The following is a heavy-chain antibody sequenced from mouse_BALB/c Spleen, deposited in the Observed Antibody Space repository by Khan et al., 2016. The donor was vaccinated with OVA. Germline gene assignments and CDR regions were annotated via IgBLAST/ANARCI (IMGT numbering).Heavy chain of an antibody. CDR2: IDPPNDDS. CDR3: ATRYGNLFAF. CDR1: GFNIKDTY. V-gene: IGHV14-3*02. J-gene: IGHJ3*01. Sequence: VQLQQSGAELVKPGASVKLSCSASGFNIKDTYIHWMKQRPEQGLEWIGRIDPPNDDSKYGPKFQAKATLTADTSSNTAYLQLSILTSEDTAVYYFATRYGNLFAFWGQGTLVSVSA. D-gene: IGHD2-1*01.